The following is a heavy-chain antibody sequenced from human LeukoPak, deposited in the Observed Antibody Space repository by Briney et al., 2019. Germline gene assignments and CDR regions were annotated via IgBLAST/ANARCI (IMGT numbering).Heavy chain of an antibody. CDR1: GFTFSSYA. CDR3: ANLEPSSGWGGYYFDY. Sequence: YPGGSLRLSCAASGFTFSSYAMSWVRQAPGKGLEWVSAISGSGGSTYYADSVKGRFTISRDNSKNTLYLQMNSLRAEDTAVYYCANLEPSSGWGGYYFDYWGQGTLVTVSS. J-gene: IGHJ4*02. D-gene: IGHD6-19*01. V-gene: IGHV3-23*01. CDR2: ISGSGGST.